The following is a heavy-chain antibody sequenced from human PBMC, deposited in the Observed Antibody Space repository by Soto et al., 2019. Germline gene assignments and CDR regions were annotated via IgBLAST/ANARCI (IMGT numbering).Heavy chain of an antibody. D-gene: IGHD2-8*01. CDR2: INPSGGST. Sequence: GASVKVSCKASGGIFSTYAISWLRQAPGQGLEWMGMINPSGGSTDYAQKFQGRVTMTTDTSTTTVYMELSSLRSDDTAVYYCARPPFPGCINGVCYPCDHWGQGTLVTVSS. CDR1: GGIFSTYA. V-gene: IGHV1-46*01. J-gene: IGHJ4*02. CDR3: ARPPFPGCINGVCYPCDH.